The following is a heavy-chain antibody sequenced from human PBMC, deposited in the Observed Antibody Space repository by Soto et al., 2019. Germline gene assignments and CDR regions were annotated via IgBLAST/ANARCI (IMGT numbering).Heavy chain of an antibody. Sequence: QVRLVQSGAEVKKPGASVKVSCKAYPFTNDKIHWVRQAPGQGLEWMGLINPGGGSTNYAQSFQGRVTMTRDTSTSTVYMELSSLRSEDTAVYYCAREVVVAATDTNFDYWGQGTLVTVSS. CDR2: INPGGGST. J-gene: IGHJ4*02. V-gene: IGHV1-46*01. CDR1: PFTNDK. CDR3: AREVVVAATDTNFDY. D-gene: IGHD2-15*01.